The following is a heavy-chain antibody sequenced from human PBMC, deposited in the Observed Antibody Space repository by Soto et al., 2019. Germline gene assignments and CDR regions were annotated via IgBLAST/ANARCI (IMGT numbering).Heavy chain of an antibody. Sequence: QVHLVQSGAEVKKPGASVKVSCKGSGYAFTTYGITWVRQTPGQGLGWLRWISAHNGNTNYAQKLQGRVTVTTDTSRSTAYMELRSLRSDDRAVYYCARGRYGDYWGQGDLVTVSS. D-gene: IGHD1-1*01. CDR2: ISAHNGNT. CDR3: ARGRYGDY. CDR1: GYAFTTYG. V-gene: IGHV1-18*01. J-gene: IGHJ4*02.